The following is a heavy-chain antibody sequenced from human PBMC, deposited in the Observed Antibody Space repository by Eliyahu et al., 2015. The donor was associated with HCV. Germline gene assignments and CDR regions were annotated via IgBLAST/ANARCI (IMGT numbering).Heavy chain of an antibody. J-gene: IGHJ4*02. V-gene: IGHV3-74*01. Sequence: EVQLVESGGGLVQPGGSLRLSCAASGFTFSGFWMHWVRQRPGKGLVWVSRINSDGSSRTYADSVKGRFTISRDNAKNTVYLQMHSLRAEDTAVYYCARVGDSDDDFFHRGFDFWGQGTLVTVSS. CDR2: INSDGSSR. D-gene: IGHD4-17*01. CDR3: ARVGDSDDDFFHRGFDF. CDR1: GFTFSGFW.